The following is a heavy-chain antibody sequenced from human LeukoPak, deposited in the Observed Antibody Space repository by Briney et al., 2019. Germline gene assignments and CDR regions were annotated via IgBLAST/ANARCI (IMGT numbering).Heavy chain of an antibody. CDR1: GFTFSSYW. CDR2: INSDGSST. Sequence: PGGSLRLSCAASGASGFTFSSYWMHWVRQAPGKGLVWVSGINSDGSSTTYADSGKGRFTISRDNAKNTLYLQMNSLRAEDTAVYYCASPCRYYAFDIWGQGTMVTDSS. J-gene: IGHJ3*02. CDR3: ASPCRYYAFDI. D-gene: IGHD1-14*01. V-gene: IGHV3-74*01.